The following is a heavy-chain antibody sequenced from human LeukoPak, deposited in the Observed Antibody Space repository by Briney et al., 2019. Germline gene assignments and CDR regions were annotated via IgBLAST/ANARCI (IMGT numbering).Heavy chain of an antibody. D-gene: IGHD2-2*01. Sequence: GGSLRLSCAASGFTFSSYGMHWVRQAPGKGLEWVANINEDGSEKYYVDPVKGRFTMSRDNAKNSLYLEMNSLRAEDTGVYYCARGGCSRTNCYFPPGVWGQGALVTVSS. CDR3: ARGGCSRTNCYFPPGV. CDR2: INEDGSEK. CDR1: GFTFSSYG. J-gene: IGHJ4*02. V-gene: IGHV3-7*01.